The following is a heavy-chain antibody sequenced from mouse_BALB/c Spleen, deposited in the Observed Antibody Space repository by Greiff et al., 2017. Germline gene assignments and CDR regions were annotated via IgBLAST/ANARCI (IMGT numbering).Heavy chain of an antibody. CDR3: ARPLLRPSWFAY. CDR2: INPDSSTI. Sequence: EVKVIESGGGLVQPGGSLKLSCAASGFDFSRYWMSWVRQAPGKGLEWIGEINPDSSTINYTPSLKDKFIISRDNAKNTLYLQMSKVRSEDTALYYCARPLLRPSWFAYWGQGTLVTVSA. D-gene: IGHD1-2*01. CDR1: GFDFSRYW. J-gene: IGHJ3*01. V-gene: IGHV4-1*02.